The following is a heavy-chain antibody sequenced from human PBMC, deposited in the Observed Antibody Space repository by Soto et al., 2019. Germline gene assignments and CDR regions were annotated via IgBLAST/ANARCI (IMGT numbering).Heavy chain of an antibody. Sequence: ASVKVSCKASGYTFTGYYMHWVRQAPGQGLEWMGWINPNSGGTNYAQKFQGWVTITRDTSASTAYMELSSLRSEDTAVYYCARDTSPSEIYYYYYGMDVWGQGTTVTVSS. CDR3: ARDTSPSEIYYYYYGMDV. CDR2: INPNSGGT. J-gene: IGHJ6*02. CDR1: GYTFTGYY. V-gene: IGHV1-2*04. D-gene: IGHD2-2*01.